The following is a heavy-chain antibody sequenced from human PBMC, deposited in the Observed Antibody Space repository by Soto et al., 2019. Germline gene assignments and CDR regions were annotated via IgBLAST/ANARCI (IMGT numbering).Heavy chain of an antibody. D-gene: IGHD3-10*01. V-gene: IGHV3-21*01. CDR3: ARVPIPSLLWFGESKAAFDY. CDR1: GFTFSSYS. CDR2: ISSSSSYI. Sequence: EVQLVESGGGLVKPGGSLRLSCAASGFTFSSYSMNWVRQAPGKGLEWVSSISSSSSYIYYADSVKGRFTISRDNATNSLYLQITSLSAEDTAVYYCARVPIPSLLWFGESKAAFDYWGQGTLVTVSS. J-gene: IGHJ4*02.